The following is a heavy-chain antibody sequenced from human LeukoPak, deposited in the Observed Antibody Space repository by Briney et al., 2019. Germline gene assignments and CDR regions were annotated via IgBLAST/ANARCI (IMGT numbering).Heavy chain of an antibody. CDR2: IKQDGSVK. CDR3: ARDKNGVFDI. D-gene: IGHD3-3*01. J-gene: IGHJ3*02. V-gene: IGHV3-7*01. Sequence: GGSLRLSCAASGFTFSRYWMSWVRQAPGKGLEWVANIKQDGSVKYYVDSVKGRFTISRDNAKNSLFLLVNSLRAEDTAVYYCARDKNGVFDIWGQGTMVTVSS. CDR1: GFTFSRYW.